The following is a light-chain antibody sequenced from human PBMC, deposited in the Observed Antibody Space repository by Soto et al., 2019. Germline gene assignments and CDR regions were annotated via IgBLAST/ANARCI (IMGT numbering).Light chain of an antibody. Sequence: ELLMTQSPATLSVSPGERATLSCRASQSVSSNLAWYQQKPGQALRLLIYGASTRATGIPARFSGSGSGTEFTLTISSLQSEDFAVYYCQQYNNWPPAFGQGTKVEIK. CDR1: QSVSSN. V-gene: IGKV3-15*01. CDR3: QQYNNWPPA. J-gene: IGKJ1*01. CDR2: GAS.